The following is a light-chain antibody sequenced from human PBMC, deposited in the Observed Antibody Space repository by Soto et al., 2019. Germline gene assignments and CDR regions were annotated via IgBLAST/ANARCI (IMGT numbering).Light chain of an antibody. CDR1: SSDVGGYDL. CDR3: CAYVSSNTLL. CDR2: EGS. J-gene: IGLJ3*02. V-gene: IGLV2-23*01. Sequence: QSVLTQPASVSGSPGQSITISCTGTSSDVGGYDLVSWYQQHPGKVPKLIIYEGSKWPSGISNRFSGSKSGNTASLIISGLQGDDEGDYYCCAYVSSNTLLFGGGTKLTVL.